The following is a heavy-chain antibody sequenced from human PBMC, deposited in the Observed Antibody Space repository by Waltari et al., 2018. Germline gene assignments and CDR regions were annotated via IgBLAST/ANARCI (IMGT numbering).Heavy chain of an antibody. J-gene: IGHJ4*02. CDR3: TKGFGELLPFDH. CDR2: SSDGGVAT. CDR1: GFIFINSA. V-gene: IGHV3-23*04. D-gene: IGHD3-10*01. Sequence: EVQLVESGGGLVQPGGSLRLSCVTSGFIFINSAISWVRQAPGKGLEWVSASSDGGVATYYADSVKGRFTISRDDSKNTVYLQMNSLRADDTALYYCTKGFGELLPFDHWGQGTLVTVSS.